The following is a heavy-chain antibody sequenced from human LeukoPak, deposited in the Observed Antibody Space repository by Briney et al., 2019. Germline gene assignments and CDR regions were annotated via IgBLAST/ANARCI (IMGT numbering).Heavy chain of an antibody. Sequence: GESLKISCKSSGYSFSSYWIGWVRQMPGKGLEWMGIIYPGDSDTRYSPSFQGQVTISADKSISTAYLQWSSLKASDTAMYYCSSLQTYYYDSSGSFDYWGQGTLVTVSS. V-gene: IGHV5-51*01. CDR1: GYSFSSYW. CDR2: IYPGDSDT. J-gene: IGHJ4*02. D-gene: IGHD3-22*01. CDR3: SSLQTYYYDSSGSFDY.